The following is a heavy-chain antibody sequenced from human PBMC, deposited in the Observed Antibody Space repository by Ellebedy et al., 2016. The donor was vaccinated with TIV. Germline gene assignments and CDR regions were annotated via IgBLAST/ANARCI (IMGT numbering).Heavy chain of an antibody. J-gene: IGHJ4*02. CDR2: IYYSGST. Sequence: SETLSLTXTVSGGSISSYYWSWIRQPPGKGLEWIGYIYYSGSTNYNPSLKSRVTMSVDTSKNQFSLKLSSVTAADTAVYYCARVRQYSSGWYAPVYWGQGTLVTVSS. V-gene: IGHV4-59*08. D-gene: IGHD6-19*01. CDR1: GGSISSYY. CDR3: ARVRQYSSGWYAPVY.